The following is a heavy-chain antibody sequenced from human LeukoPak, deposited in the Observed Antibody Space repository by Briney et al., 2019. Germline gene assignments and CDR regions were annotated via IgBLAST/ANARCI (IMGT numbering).Heavy chain of an antibody. V-gene: IGHV3-11*04. CDR2: ISSSGSTI. CDR1: GFTFSDYY. J-gene: IGHJ6*03. D-gene: IGHD4-11*01. Sequence: GGSPRLSCAASGFTFSDYYMSWIRQAPGKGLEWVSYISSSGSTIYYADSVKGRFTISRDNAKNSLYLQMNSLRAEDTAVYYCARDAPMTTVTYYYYMDVWGKGTTVTVSS. CDR3: ARDAPMTTVTYYYYMDV.